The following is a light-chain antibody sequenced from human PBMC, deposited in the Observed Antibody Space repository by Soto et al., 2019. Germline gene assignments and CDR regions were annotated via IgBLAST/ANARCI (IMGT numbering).Light chain of an antibody. CDR1: RIGYKT. V-gene: IGLV3-21*02. CDR2: DDR. J-gene: IGLJ1*01. Sequence: SYELAQPPSVSVAPAQTATITCGGNRIGYKTVHWYQQKPGQAPVVVVHDDRDRPSGIPERFSGANSGDTATLTISRVEAGDEADYFCQVWDSSRDQCVFGTGTKVTVL. CDR3: QVWDSSRDQCV.